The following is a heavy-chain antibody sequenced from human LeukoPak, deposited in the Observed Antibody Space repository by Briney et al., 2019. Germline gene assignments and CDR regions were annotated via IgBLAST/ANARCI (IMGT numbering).Heavy chain of an antibody. CDR3: ARDRLLWFAQRGYFDY. CDR2: ISSSGSTI. Sequence: PGGSLRLSCAASGFTFSDYYMSWIRQAPGKGLEWVSYISSSGSTIYYADSVKGRFTISRDNAKNSLYLQMNSLRAEDTAVYYCARDRLLWFAQRGYFDYWGQGTLVTVSS. J-gene: IGHJ4*02. CDR1: GFTFSDYY. D-gene: IGHD3-10*01. V-gene: IGHV3-11*01.